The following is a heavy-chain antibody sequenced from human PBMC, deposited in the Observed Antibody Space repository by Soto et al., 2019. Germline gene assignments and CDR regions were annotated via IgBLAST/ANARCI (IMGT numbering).Heavy chain of an antibody. CDR1: GFTFSSYW. Sequence: GGPLRLSCAASGFTFSSYWMHWVRQAPGKWLVWVSRINSDGSSTSYADSVKGRFTISRDNAKNTLYLQMNSLRAEDTAVYYCASARRGVWFDPWGQGTLVTVSS. CDR3: ASARRGVWFDP. CDR2: INSDGSST. V-gene: IGHV3-74*01. J-gene: IGHJ5*02.